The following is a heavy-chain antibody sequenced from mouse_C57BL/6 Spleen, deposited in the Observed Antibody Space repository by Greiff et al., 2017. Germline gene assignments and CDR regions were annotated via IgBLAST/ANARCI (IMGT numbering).Heavy chain of an antibody. CDR3: ARSHYDGSIYWYCDF. Sequence: QVQLQQSGAELVKPGASVKISCKASGYAFSSYWMNWVKQRPGQGLGWIGQIYPGDGDTNYNGKFKGKATMTADKSSSTAYMQLSSLTSEDSAVYCCARSHYDGSIYWYCDFWGTGTTVTVSS. CDR1: GYAFSSYW. CDR2: IYPGDGDT. J-gene: IGHJ1*03. D-gene: IGHD1-1*01. V-gene: IGHV1-80*01.